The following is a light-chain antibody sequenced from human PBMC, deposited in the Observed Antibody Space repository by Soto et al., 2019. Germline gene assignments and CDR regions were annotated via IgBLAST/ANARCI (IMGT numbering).Light chain of an antibody. CDR1: QSVGSA. V-gene: IGKV3-15*01. Sequence: EIVMTQSPATLSVSPGERATLACRASQSVGSALAWYQHKPGQAPRLRIYGAFTSATGIPARFSVSGSGTDLTLTITSLQSEDFAVYDCQQYNNWPRTFGQGTKLEIK. CDR2: GAF. J-gene: IGKJ2*01. CDR3: QQYNNWPRT.